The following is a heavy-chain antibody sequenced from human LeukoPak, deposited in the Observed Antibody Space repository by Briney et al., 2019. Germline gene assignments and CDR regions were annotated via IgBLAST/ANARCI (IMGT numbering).Heavy chain of an antibody. J-gene: IGHJ4*02. CDR1: GYTLTELS. D-gene: IGHD5-12*01. V-gene: IGHV1-24*01. CDR3: ATSPRGGGYSGYDYALVY. CDR2: FDPEDGET. Sequence: GASVKVSCKVSGYTLTELSMHWVRQAPGKGLEWMGGFDPEDGETIYAQKFQGRVTMTGDTSTDTAYMELSSLRSEDTAVYYCATSPRGGGYSGYDYALVYWGQGTLVTVSS.